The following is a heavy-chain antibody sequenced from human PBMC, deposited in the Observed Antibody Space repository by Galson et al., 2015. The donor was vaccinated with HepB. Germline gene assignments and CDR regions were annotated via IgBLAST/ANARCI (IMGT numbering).Heavy chain of an antibody. V-gene: IGHV1-18*01. J-gene: IGHJ4*02. CDR3: ARATYYYDSSGYSATRLFDGFDY. CDR1: GYTFTSYG. D-gene: IGHD3-22*01. Sequence: SVKVSCKASGYTFTSYGISWVRQAPGQGLEWMGWISAYNGNTNYAQKLQGRVTMTTDTSTSTAYMELRSLRSDDTAVYYCARATYYYDSSGYSATRLFDGFDYWGQGTLVTVSS. CDR2: ISAYNGNT.